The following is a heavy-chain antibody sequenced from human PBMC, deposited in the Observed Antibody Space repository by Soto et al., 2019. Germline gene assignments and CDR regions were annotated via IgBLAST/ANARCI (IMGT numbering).Heavy chain of an antibody. Sequence: EVQLVESGGGLVQPGGSLKLSCAASGFTFSDSAMHWVRQASGKGLEWVGRIRNKGNNYATAYTASVKGRFTISRDDSKNTVYLQMNSLKIVDTAVYYCTSRRDWTAVDPLDYWGLGTLVTVSS. CDR2: IRNKGNNYAT. CDR1: GFTFSDSA. CDR3: TSRRDWTAVDPLDY. J-gene: IGHJ4*02. V-gene: IGHV3-73*02. D-gene: IGHD5-18*01.